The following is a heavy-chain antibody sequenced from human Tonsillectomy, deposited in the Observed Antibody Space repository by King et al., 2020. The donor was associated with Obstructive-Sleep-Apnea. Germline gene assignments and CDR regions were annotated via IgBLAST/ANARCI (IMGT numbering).Heavy chain of an antibody. D-gene: IGHD2-8*02. Sequence: VQLVESGGDLVQPGGSLRLSCAASGFTFSDYWMTWIRQVPGKGLEWVALIKHDGSDKAYVDSVKGRFAISKDNAKNSLYLQMNNWKAEDKAVYYCATDPHHYSAGGAFGYWGQGTPVTVSS. CDR1: GFTFSDYW. CDR3: ATDPHHYSAGGAFGY. V-gene: IGHV3-7*03. CDR2: IKHDGSDK. J-gene: IGHJ4*02.